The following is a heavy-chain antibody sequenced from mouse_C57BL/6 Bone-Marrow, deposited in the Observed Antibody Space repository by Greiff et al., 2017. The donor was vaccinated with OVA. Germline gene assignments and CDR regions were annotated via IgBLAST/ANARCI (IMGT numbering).Heavy chain of an antibody. CDR1: GFNIKDDY. J-gene: IGHJ3*01. V-gene: IGHV14-4*01. Sequence: EVQLVESGAELVRPGASVKLSCTASGFNIKDDYMHWVKQRPEQGLEWIGWIDPENGDTEYASKFQGKATITADTSSNTAYLQLSSLTSEDTAVYYCTTDDGSFAYWGQGTLVTVSA. CDR2: IDPENGDT. CDR3: TTDDGSFAY. D-gene: IGHD2-3*01.